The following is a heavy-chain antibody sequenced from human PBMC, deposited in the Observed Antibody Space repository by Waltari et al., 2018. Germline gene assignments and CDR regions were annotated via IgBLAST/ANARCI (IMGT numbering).Heavy chain of an antibody. CDR2: ITSTGSYI. CDR3: ARKLRNLDY. J-gene: IGHJ4*02. D-gene: IGHD3-3*01. CDR1: GFTFGHHT. Sequence: VQLVESGGGLVQPGGSLRLSCAASGFTFGHHTMSWVRPAPGKGLEWGSHITSTGSYIYYADSVKGRFTISRDNDKSSLFLQMNSLGVEDSALYYCARKLRNLDYWGQGTLVTVSS. V-gene: IGHV3-21*05.